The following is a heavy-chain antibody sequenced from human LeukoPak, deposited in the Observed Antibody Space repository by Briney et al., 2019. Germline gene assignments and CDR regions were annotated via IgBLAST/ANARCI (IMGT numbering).Heavy chain of an antibody. Sequence: ASVKVSCKVSGYTFTELAIHWVRRALGKGLEWMGGFDPEDGKIIYAQKFQGRVTMPEDTSIDTAYMELSGLISEDTALYYCVIWSGYFRTDYWGQGTLVTVSS. V-gene: IGHV1-24*01. CDR2: FDPEDGKI. CDR1: GYTFTELA. D-gene: IGHD3-3*01. J-gene: IGHJ4*02. CDR3: VIWSGYFRTDY.